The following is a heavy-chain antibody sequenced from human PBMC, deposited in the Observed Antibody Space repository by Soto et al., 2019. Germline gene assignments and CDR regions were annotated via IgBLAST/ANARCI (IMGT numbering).Heavy chain of an antibody. V-gene: IGHV3-11*01. CDR2: ISSSGNSI. CDR1: GFTFSDYY. D-gene: IGHD6-13*01. Sequence: QVQLVESGGGVVKPAGSLRLSCAASGFTFSDYYMTWIRQAPGKGLEWVSYISSSGNSIYYADSVKGRFTVSRDNAKNSLYLQMNSLRAEDTAVYYCARRAAAGRSFDYWGLGTLVTVSS. J-gene: IGHJ4*02. CDR3: ARRAAAGRSFDY.